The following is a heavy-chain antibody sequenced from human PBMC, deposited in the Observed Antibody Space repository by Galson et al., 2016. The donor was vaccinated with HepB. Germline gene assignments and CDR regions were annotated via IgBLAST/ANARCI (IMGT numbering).Heavy chain of an antibody. CDR2: IGHSGGYI. Sequence: SLRLSCAASTFTFSSFAKSWVRQAPGKGLEWVSSIGHSGGYIYYAASVKGRFTISRDNSNNTLYLQMNSLRAEDTAVYYCARHPDYYDNSGYLDYWGQGTLVTVSS. CDR1: TFTFSSFA. D-gene: IGHD3-22*01. CDR3: ARHPDYYDNSGYLDY. V-gene: IGHV3-23*01. J-gene: IGHJ4*02.